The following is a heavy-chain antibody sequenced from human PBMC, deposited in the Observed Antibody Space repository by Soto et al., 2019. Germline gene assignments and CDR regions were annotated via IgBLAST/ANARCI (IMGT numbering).Heavy chain of an antibody. CDR3: ARASQCKSYFDCFAWLDY. V-gene: IGHV4-4*07. CDR1: SDSIRGLY. Sequence: QVQLQESGPGLVRPSETLSLTCTVPSDSIRGLYWTWIRQPAGKGLEWIGRIYSSGETNYNPSLTGRVIMSLDTSKNQFSLKLTSVTAADTAVYYCARASQCKSYFDCFAWLDYWGQGTLVTVSS. J-gene: IGHJ4*02. D-gene: IGHD3-9*01. CDR2: IYSSGET.